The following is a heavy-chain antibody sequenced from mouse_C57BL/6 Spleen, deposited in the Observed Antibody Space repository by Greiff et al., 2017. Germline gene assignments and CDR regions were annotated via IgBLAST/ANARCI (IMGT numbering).Heavy chain of an antibody. CDR3: ARDYYGSSYFDY. V-gene: IGHV3-6*01. Sequence: ESGPGLVKPSQSLSLTCSVTGYSITSGYYWNWIRQFPGNKLEWMGYISYDGSNNYNPSLKNRISITRDTSKNQFFLTLNSVTTEDTATYYCARDYYGSSYFDYWGQGTTLTVSS. D-gene: IGHD1-1*01. CDR2: ISYDGSN. J-gene: IGHJ2*01. CDR1: GYSITSGYY.